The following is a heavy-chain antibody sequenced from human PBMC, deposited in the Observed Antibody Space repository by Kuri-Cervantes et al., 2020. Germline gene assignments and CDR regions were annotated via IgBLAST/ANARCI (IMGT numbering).Heavy chain of an antibody. Sequence: GSLRLSCAVSGYSISSGYYWGWIRQPPGKGLEWIGSIYHSGSTYYNPSLKSRVTISVDTSKNQFSLKLSSVTAADTAVYYCASTRRPYGGNSEFDYWGQGTLVTVSS. CDR1: GYSISSGYY. D-gene: IGHD4-23*01. J-gene: IGHJ4*02. CDR2: IYHSGST. V-gene: IGHV4-38-2*01. CDR3: ASTRRPYGGNSEFDY.